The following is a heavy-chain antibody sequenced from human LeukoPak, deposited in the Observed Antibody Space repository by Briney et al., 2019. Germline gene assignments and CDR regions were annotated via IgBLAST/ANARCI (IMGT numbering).Heavy chain of an antibody. V-gene: IGHV3-23*01. D-gene: IGHD2-2*01. CDR2: ISGSGGST. CDR3: AKRKGGYCSSTSCPLDY. Sequence: GGSLRLSCAASGFTFSSYAMSWVRQAPGKGLEWVSAISGSGGSTYYADSVKGRFTISRDNSKNTLYLQMNSLRAEDTAVYYCAKRKGGYCSSTSCPLDYWGQGTLVTVSS. CDR1: GFTFSSYA. J-gene: IGHJ4*02.